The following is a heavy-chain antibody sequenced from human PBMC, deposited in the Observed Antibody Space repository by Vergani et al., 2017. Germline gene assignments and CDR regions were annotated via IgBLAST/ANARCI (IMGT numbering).Heavy chain of an antibody. Sequence: QVQLVQSVAEVKKPGSSVKVSCKASGGTFSSYAISWVRQAPGQGLEWMGGIIPIFGTANYAQKFQGRVTITADESTSTAYMELSSLRSEDTAVYYCARAVAARPHYYYYYMDVWGKGTTVTVSS. CDR2: IIPIFGTA. D-gene: IGHD6-6*01. V-gene: IGHV1-69*01. CDR1: GGTFSSYA. J-gene: IGHJ6*03. CDR3: ARAVAARPHYYYYYMDV.